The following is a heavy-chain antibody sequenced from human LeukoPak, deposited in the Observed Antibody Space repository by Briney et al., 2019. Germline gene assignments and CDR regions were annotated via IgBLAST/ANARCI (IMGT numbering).Heavy chain of an antibody. Sequence: SETLSLTCAVSGGSISSGGYSWSWIRQPPGKGLEWIGYIYYSGSTYYNPSLKSRVTISVDTSKNQFSLKLSSVTAADTAVYYCAREGMITMVRGVLLSWGQGTMVTVSS. V-gene: IGHV4-30-4*07. CDR2: IYYSGST. J-gene: IGHJ3*01. CDR1: GGSISSGGYS. D-gene: IGHD3-10*01. CDR3: AREGMITMVRGVLLS.